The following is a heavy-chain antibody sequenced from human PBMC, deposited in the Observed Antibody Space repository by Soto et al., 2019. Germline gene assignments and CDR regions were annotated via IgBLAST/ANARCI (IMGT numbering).Heavy chain of an antibody. J-gene: IGHJ4*02. D-gene: IGHD3-10*01. V-gene: IGHV1-69*01. CDR2: IIALFGTP. Sequence: QVQLVQSGAEVKKPGSSVKVSCKASGGIFSTYAISWLRQAPGQGLEWMGGIIALFGTPNYAQRFQGRVTITADESTSTAYRELSRLRSEDTAVYYCARDRDDYGSGNYYNRIDFWGQGTLVTVSS. CDR1: GGIFSTYA. CDR3: ARDRDDYGSGNYYNRIDF.